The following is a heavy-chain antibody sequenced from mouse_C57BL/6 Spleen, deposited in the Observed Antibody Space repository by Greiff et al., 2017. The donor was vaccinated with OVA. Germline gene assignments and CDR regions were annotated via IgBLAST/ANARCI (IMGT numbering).Heavy chain of an antibody. V-gene: IGHV14-1*01. Sequence: VQLQQSGAELVRPGASVKLSCTASGFNIKDYYMHWVKQRPEQGLEWIGRLDPEDGDTEYAPKFQGKATMTADTSSNTAYLQLSSLTSEDTAVYCCTKMGDWYFDVWGTGTTVTVSS. D-gene: IGHD2-3*01. J-gene: IGHJ1*03. CDR2: LDPEDGDT. CDR1: GFNIKDYY. CDR3: TKMGDWYFDV.